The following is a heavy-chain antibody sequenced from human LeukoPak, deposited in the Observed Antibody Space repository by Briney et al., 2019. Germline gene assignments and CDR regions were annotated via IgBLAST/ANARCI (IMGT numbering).Heavy chain of an antibody. V-gene: IGHV3-23*01. Sequence: GGSLRLSCAASGFTFSSYAISWVRRAPGKGLEWVSVISGSGDSTYYADSVKGRFTISRDNSKNTLYLQMNSLRAEDTAVYYCAKGRGFDYWGQGTLVTVSS. J-gene: IGHJ4*02. CDR3: AKGRGFDY. D-gene: IGHD3-10*01. CDR1: GFTFSSYA. CDR2: ISGSGDST.